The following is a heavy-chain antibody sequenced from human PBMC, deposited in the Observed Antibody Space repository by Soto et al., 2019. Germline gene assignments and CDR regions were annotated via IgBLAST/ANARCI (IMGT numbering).Heavy chain of an antibody. CDR2: ISYDGTNK. V-gene: IGHV3-30*18. Sequence: QVQLVESGGGEVQPGRSLTLSCAASGFTFSTYGMHWVRQTPGKGLEWVAVISYDGTNKFYSDSVKGRFTISRDNFKNTLTLQRNGLRADDTVVNSGAKDLQSYVNYDSYGYVLDFWGLGTRVTV. CDR1: GFTFSTYG. CDR3: AKDLQSYVNYDSYGYVLDF. J-gene: IGHJ6*02. D-gene: IGHD5-12*01.